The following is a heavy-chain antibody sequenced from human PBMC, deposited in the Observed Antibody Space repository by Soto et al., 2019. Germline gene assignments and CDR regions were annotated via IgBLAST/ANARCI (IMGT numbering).Heavy chain of an antibody. D-gene: IGHD2-2*01. J-gene: IGHJ3*02. CDR2: IYYSGST. Sequence: SETLSVTCTVSGGSASSCRYHLSWLRHPPGKGLEWIGYIYYSGSTNYNPSLKSRVTISVDTSKNQFSLKLSSVTAADTAVYYCASGKDIVLVPAAGHVAFDIWGQGTMVT. V-gene: IGHV4-61*01. CDR3: ASGKDIVLVPAAGHVAFDI. CDR1: GGSASSCRYH.